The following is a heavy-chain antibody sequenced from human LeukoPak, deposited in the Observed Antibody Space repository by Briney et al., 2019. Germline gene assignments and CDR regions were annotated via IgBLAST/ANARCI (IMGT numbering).Heavy chain of an antibody. J-gene: IGHJ4*02. CDR3: AKVAYLSGSGNYYNFDY. CDR2: ISTNGGST. Sequence: QTGGSLRLSCEASGFTFSSYAMSWVRQAPGKGLEWVSGISTNGGSTSYADSVKGRLTISRDNPRNMLYMEMNSLRAEDTAVYYCAKVAYLSGSGNYYNFDYWGQGTLVTVSS. CDR1: GFTFSSYA. V-gene: IGHV3-23*01. D-gene: IGHD3-10*01.